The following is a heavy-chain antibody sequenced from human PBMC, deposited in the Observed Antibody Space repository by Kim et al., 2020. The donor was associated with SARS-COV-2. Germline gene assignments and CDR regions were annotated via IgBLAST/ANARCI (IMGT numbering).Heavy chain of an antibody. D-gene: IGHD5-18*01. CDR3: TRGHSPISAFDI. CDR1: GYTFTSCY. V-gene: IGHV1-46*01. J-gene: IGHJ3*02. CDR2: INPSGGST. Sequence: ASVKVSCKASGYTFTSCYIHWVRQAPGQGLEWMGIINPSGGSTSYSQKFQGRVTMTRDTSTNTVYMELSSLRSEDTAVYYCTRGHSPISAFDIWGQGTMVTVSS.